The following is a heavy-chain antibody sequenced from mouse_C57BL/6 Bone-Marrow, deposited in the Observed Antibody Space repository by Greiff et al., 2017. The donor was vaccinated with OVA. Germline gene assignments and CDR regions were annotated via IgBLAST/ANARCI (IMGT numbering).Heavy chain of an antibody. Sequence: VQLQQSGAELVRPGTSVKVSCKASGYAFTNYLIEWVKQRPGQGLEWIGVINPGSGGTNYNEKFKGKATLTADKSSSTAYMQLSSLTSEDSAVYFCALITTVVGYYFDYWGQGTTLTVSS. J-gene: IGHJ2*01. D-gene: IGHD1-1*01. CDR1: GYAFTNYL. CDR3: ALITTVVGYYFDY. V-gene: IGHV1-54*01. CDR2: INPGSGGT.